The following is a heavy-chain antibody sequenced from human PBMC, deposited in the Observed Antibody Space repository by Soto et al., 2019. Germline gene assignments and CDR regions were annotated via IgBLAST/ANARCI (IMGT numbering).Heavy chain of an antibody. V-gene: IGHV4-59*02. Sequence: SETLSLTCTVSGGSVSNSYWGWIRQPPGKGLEWVAYVYYSGSTSYNPSLGSRVTISVDKSKNQFSLKMTSVTGADTAVYYCARGRSHEWELLVQYFDYWGQGTLVTVSS. CDR3: ARGRSHEWELLVQYFDY. D-gene: IGHD1-26*01. CDR2: VYYSGST. CDR1: GGSVSNSY. J-gene: IGHJ4*02.